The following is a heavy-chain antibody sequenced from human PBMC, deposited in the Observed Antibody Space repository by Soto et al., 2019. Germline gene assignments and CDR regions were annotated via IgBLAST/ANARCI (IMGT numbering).Heavy chain of an antibody. CDR1: GYTFTGYY. CDR3: AREIEDTAMDLYNWFDP. V-gene: IGHV1-2*02. CDR2: INPNSGGT. Sequence: ASVKVSCKASGYTFTGYYMHWVRQAPGQGLEWMGWINPNSGGTNYAQKFQGRVTMTRDTSISTAYMELSRLRSDDTAVYYCAREIEDTAMDLYNWFDPWGQGTLVTVSS. D-gene: IGHD5-18*01. J-gene: IGHJ5*02.